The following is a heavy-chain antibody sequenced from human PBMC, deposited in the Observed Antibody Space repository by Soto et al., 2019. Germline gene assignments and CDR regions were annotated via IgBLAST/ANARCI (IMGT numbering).Heavy chain of an antibody. CDR1: GYTFSSYG. V-gene: IGHV1-18*01. CDR2: ISPYDGNT. CDR3: AKGGYYDSSGSRNYHYYGMNV. D-gene: IGHD3-22*01. J-gene: IGHJ6*02. Sequence: QVQLVQSGGEVKKPGASVKVSCKASGYTFSSYGINWVRQAPGQGLEWLGWISPYDGNTKYAQILQGRVSMTTDTSAKTAYMEVRSLRSDDTAVYYGAKGGYYDSSGSRNYHYYGMNVWGQGTTVTVSS.